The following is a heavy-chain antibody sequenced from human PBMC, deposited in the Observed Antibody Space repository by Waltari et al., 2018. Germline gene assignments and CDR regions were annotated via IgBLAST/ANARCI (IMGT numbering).Heavy chain of an antibody. D-gene: IGHD2-15*01. CDR1: GGSISSGGYS. CDR2: IYHSGST. CDR3: ARGYCSGGSCYSQWYFDL. V-gene: IGHV4-30-2*01. J-gene: IGHJ2*01. Sequence: QLQLQESGSGLVKPSQTLSLTCAVSGGSISSGGYSWSWIRQPPGKGLEWIGYIYHSGSTYYHPSLKSRVTISVDRSKNQFSLKLSSVTAADTAVYYCARGYCSGGSCYSQWYFDLWGRGTLVTVSS.